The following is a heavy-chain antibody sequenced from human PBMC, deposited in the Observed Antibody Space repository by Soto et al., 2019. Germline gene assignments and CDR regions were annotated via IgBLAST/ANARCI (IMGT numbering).Heavy chain of an antibody. CDR1: GFTFSSYG. CDR3: ASPVLTGYHYYFDY. D-gene: IGHD3-9*01. Sequence: EVQLVESGGGLVQPGGSLRLSCAASGFTFSSYGMSWVRQAPGKGLEWVSYISPSGKNIYYADSVRGRFTISRDNAKNSLYLQMNSLRAEDTAIYYCASPVLTGYHYYFDYWGQGTLVTVSS. CDR2: ISPSGKNI. J-gene: IGHJ4*02. V-gene: IGHV3-48*03.